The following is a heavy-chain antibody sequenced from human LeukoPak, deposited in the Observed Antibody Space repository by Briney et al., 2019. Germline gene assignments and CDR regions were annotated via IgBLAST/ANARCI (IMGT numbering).Heavy chain of an antibody. CDR1: GGTFSSYA. Sequence: ASVKVSCKASGGTFSSYAISWVRQAPGQGLEWMGRIIPILGIANYAQKLQGRVTMTTDTSTSTAYMELRSLRSDDTAVYYCARDNGITMIVVALPDAFDIWGQGTMVTVSS. CDR3: ARDNGITMIVVALPDAFDI. CDR2: IIPILGIA. D-gene: IGHD3-22*01. V-gene: IGHV1-69*04. J-gene: IGHJ3*02.